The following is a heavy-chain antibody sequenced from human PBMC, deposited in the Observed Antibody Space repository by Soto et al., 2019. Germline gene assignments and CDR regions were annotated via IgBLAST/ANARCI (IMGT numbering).Heavy chain of an antibody. CDR1: GYTFTSYG. CDR3: ARDIAAAAPLSDDAFDI. V-gene: IGHV1-18*01. CDR2: ISAYNGNT. D-gene: IGHD6-13*01. J-gene: IGHJ3*02. Sequence: ASVKVSCKASGYTFTSYGISWVRQAPGQGLEWKGWISAYNGNTNYAQKLQGRVTMTTDTSTSTAYMELRSLRSDDTAVYYCARDIAAAAPLSDDAFDIWGQGTMVTVS.